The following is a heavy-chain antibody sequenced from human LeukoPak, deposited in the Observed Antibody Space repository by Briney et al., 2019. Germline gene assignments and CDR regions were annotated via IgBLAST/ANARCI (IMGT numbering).Heavy chain of an antibody. Sequence: SDTLSLTCTVSGGSISSYYWSWIRQPTGRGLEGIGRIYTSGSTNYNPSLKSRVTISVDKSKNQFSLKLSSVTAADTAVYYCAREGIFGVVIIARPFDYWGQGTLVTVSS. CDR3: AREGIFGVVIIARPFDY. CDR1: GGSISSYY. V-gene: IGHV4-4*07. J-gene: IGHJ4*02. D-gene: IGHD3-3*01. CDR2: IYTSGST.